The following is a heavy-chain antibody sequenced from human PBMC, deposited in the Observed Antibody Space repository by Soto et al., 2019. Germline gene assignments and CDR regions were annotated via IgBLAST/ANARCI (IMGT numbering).Heavy chain of an antibody. V-gene: IGHV1-3*01. CDR2: INAGNGNT. D-gene: IGHD2-2*01. J-gene: IGHJ4*02. CDR1: GYTLTSYA. CDR3: AREACSSTSCYVYFDY. Sequence: QVQLVQSGAEVKKPGASVKVSCKASGYTLTSYAMHWVRQAPGQRLEWMGWINAGNGNTKYSQKFQGRVTITRDTSASTAYMELSSLRSEDTAVYYCAREACSSTSCYVYFDYWGQGTLVTVSS.